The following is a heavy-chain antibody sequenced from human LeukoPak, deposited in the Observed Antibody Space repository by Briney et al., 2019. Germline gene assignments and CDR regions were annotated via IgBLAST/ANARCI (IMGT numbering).Heavy chain of an antibody. CDR3: AKAVTFSYFDY. J-gene: IGHJ4*02. V-gene: IGHV3-33*06. Sequence: GGSLRLSCAASGFTFSSYGMHWVRQAPGKGLEWVAVIWYDGSNKYYADSVKGRFTISRDNSKNTLYLQMNSLRAEDTAVYYCAKAVTFSYFDYWGQGTLVTVSS. CDR2: IWYDGSNK. D-gene: IGHD3-10*01. CDR1: GFTFSSYG.